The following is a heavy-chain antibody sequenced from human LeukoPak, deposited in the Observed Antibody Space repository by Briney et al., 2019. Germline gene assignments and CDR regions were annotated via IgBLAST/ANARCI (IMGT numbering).Heavy chain of an antibody. V-gene: IGHV5-51*01. CDR3: ARQRYTYDSDAFDI. CDR1: RDTFTNYW. D-gene: IGHD5-18*01. J-gene: IGHJ3*02. Sequence: GESLKISCQGSRDTFTNYWIGWVRQMAGKGLECMGIIAPGNSYPKYSPSFQGQVTISVDKSINTAYLQWNSLRASDTAMYYCARQRYTYDSDAFDIWGQGTMVTVSS. CDR2: IAPGNSYP.